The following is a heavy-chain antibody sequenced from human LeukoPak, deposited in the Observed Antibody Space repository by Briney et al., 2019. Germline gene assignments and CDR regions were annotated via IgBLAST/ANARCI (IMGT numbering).Heavy chain of an antibody. V-gene: IGHV4-59*11. Sequence: PSETLSLTCTVSGGSISSHYWSWIRQPPGKGLEWIGYIYYSGSTNYNPSLKSRVTISVYTSKNQFSLKLSSVPAADTAVYFCARERVGRFLDPVDAFVIWGKGTMVTVSS. CDR2: IYYSGST. CDR1: GGSISSHY. CDR3: ARERVGRFLDPVDAFVI. J-gene: IGHJ3*02. D-gene: IGHD3-3*01.